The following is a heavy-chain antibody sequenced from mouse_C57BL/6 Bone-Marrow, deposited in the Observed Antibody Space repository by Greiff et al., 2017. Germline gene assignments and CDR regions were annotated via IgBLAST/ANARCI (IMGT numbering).Heavy chain of an antibody. D-gene: IGHD2-3*01. V-gene: IGHV5-6*01. J-gene: IGHJ2*01. CDR3: ARHGYYYFDY. CDR1: GFTFSSYG. CDR2: ISSGGSYT. Sequence: EVQVVESGGDLVKPGGSLKLSCAASGFTFSSYGMSWVRQTPDKRLGWVATISSGGSYTYYPDSVKGRFTISRDNAKNTLYLQMSSLKSEDTAMYYCARHGYYYFDYWGQGTTLTVSS.